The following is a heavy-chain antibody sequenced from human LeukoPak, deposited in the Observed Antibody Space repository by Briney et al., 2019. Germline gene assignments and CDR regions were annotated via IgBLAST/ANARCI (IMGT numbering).Heavy chain of an antibody. CDR1: PFTFSSYS. Sequence: GGSLRLSCAASPFTFSSYSMHWVRQAPGKGLEWVSSISSGSTYIYFADSVKGRFTISRDNAKKSLYLQMDSLRAEDTAVYFCAKSTRAVMAMMDVWGKGTTVTVSS. V-gene: IGHV3-21*01. D-gene: IGHD3-16*01. J-gene: IGHJ6*04. CDR2: ISSGSTYI. CDR3: AKSTRAVMAMMDV.